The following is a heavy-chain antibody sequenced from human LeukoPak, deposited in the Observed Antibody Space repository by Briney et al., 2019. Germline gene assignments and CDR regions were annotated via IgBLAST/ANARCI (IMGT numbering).Heavy chain of an antibody. J-gene: IGHJ4*02. CDR3: AKDESLKVVANFDY. CDR1: GFTFSSYG. V-gene: IGHV3-23*01. D-gene: IGHD2-15*01. CDR2: ISGSGSST. Sequence: PGGSLRLSCAASGFTFSSYGMPWVRQAPGKGLEWVSAISGSGSSTYYADSVKGRFTISRDNSKNTLYLQVNRLRGEDMAVYYCAKDESLKVVANFDYWGQGTLATVSS.